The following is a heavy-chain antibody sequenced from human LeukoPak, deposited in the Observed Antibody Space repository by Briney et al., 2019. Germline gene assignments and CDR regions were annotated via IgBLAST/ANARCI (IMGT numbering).Heavy chain of an antibody. V-gene: IGHV4-61*02. Sequence: SETLSLTCTVSGGSISSGSYYWSWIRQPAGKGLEWIGRIYTSGSTNYNPSLKSRVTISVDTSKNQFSLKLSSVTAADTAVYYCARHSSGWYRHYYYGMDVWGQGTTVTVSS. CDR2: IYTSGST. CDR3: ARHSSGWYRHYYYGMDV. CDR1: GGSISSGSYY. D-gene: IGHD6-19*01. J-gene: IGHJ6*02.